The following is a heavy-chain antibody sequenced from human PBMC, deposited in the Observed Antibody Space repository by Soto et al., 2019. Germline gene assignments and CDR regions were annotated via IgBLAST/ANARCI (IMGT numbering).Heavy chain of an antibody. V-gene: IGHV3-21*06. CDR3: ARESEDLTSAFDY. CDR1: GFTFTRYS. J-gene: IGHJ4*02. Sequence: PGGSLRLSCAASGFTFTRYSMNWVRQAQGKGLEWVSSISSTTNYIYYGDSMKGRFTISRDNAKNSLYLEMNSLRAEDTAVYYCARESEDLTSAFDYWGQGTLVTVSS. CDR2: ISSTTNYI.